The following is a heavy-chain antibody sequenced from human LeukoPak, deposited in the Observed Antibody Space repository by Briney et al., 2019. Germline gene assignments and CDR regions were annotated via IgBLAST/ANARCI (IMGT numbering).Heavy chain of an antibody. CDR1: GYTFTGYY. D-gene: IGHD1-1*01. V-gene: IGHV1-69*05. CDR3: ARSVTTLPRGWFDP. J-gene: IGHJ5*02. Sequence: SVKVSCKASGYTFTGYYMHWMRQAPGQGLEWMGGIVPIFGTANYAQKFQGRVTITTDESTSTAYMELSSLRSEDTAVYYCARSVTTLPRGWFDPWGQGTLVTVSS. CDR2: IVPIFGTA.